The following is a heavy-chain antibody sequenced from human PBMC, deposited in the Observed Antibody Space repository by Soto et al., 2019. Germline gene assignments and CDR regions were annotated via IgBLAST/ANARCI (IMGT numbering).Heavy chain of an antibody. CDR3: ARGDESIADLYYYYGMDV. CDR1: GFTFSSYD. J-gene: IGHJ6*02. Sequence: GGSLRLSCAASGFTFSSYDMHWVRQATGKGLEWVSAIGTAGDTYYPGSVKGRFTISRENAKNSLYLQMNSLRAEDTAVYYCARGDESIADLYYYYGMDVWGQGTTVTVSS. D-gene: IGHD6-6*01. V-gene: IGHV3-13*01. CDR2: IGTAGDT.